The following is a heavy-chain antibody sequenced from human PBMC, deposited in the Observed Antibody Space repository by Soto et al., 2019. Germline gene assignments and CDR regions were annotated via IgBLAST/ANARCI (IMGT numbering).Heavy chain of an antibody. J-gene: IGHJ5*02. CDR2: IYYSGST. CDR3: ARNGASFGVVSFWFDP. Sequence: SSETLSLTCTVSGGSISSSSYYWGWIRQPPGKGLEWIGSIYYSGSTYYNPSLKSRVTISVDTSKNQFSLKLSSVTAADTAVYYCARNGASFGVVSFWFDPWGQGTLVTVSS. D-gene: IGHD3-3*01. V-gene: IGHV4-39*01. CDR1: GGSISSSSYY.